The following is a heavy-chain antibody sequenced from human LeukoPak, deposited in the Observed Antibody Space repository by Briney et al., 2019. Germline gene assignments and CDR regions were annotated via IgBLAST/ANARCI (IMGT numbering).Heavy chain of an antibody. D-gene: IGHD6-19*01. CDR2: IWYDGSNK. CDR3: ARDLLETYSSGWYVAFDY. J-gene: IGHJ4*02. V-gene: IGHV3-33*08. CDR1: GFTFSSYA. Sequence: GGSLRLSCAASGFTFSSYAMSWVRQAPGKGLEWVAVIWYDGSNKYYADSVKGRFAISRDNSKNTLYLQMNSLRAEDTAVYYCARDLLETYSSGWYVAFDYWGQGTLVTVSS.